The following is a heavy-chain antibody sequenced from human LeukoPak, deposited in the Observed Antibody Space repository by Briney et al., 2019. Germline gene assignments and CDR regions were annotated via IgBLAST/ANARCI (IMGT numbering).Heavy chain of an antibody. D-gene: IGHD6-13*01. V-gene: IGHV4-38-2*02. J-gene: IGHJ5*02. Sequence: SETLSLTCSVSGYSISSGYYWGWIRQPPGKGLEWIGSIYQSGSTYYNASLKSRVTISVDTSKNQFSLKLSSVTAADTAVYYCARVQLAADGDWPSYKWFDPWGQGTLVSVSS. CDR1: GYSISSGYY. CDR2: IYQSGST. CDR3: ARVQLAADGDWPSYKWFDP.